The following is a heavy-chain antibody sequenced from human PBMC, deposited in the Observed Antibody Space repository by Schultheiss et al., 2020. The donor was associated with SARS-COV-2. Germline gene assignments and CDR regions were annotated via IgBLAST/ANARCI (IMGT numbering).Heavy chain of an antibody. Sequence: ASVKVSCKASGYTFTSYGISWVRQAPGQGLEWMGWINPNSGGTNYAQKFQGRVTMTRDTSISTAYMELSRLRSDDTAVYYCAREARDTAMVYYFDYWGQGTLVTVSS. J-gene: IGHJ4*02. D-gene: IGHD5-18*01. CDR2: INPNSGGT. CDR1: GYTFTSYG. CDR3: AREARDTAMVYYFDY. V-gene: IGHV1-2*02.